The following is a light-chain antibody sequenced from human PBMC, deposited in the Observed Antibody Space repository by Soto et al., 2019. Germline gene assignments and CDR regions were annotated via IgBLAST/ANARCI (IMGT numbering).Light chain of an antibody. V-gene: IGLV7-46*01. J-gene: IGLJ2*01. CDR2: DTN. Sequence: QAVVSQEPSLTVSPGGTVTLTCGSTTGAVTSGHYPYWFQQKPGQAPRTLIYDTNNKHSWTPARFSGSLLGGKAALTLSGAPPDDEAEYYCLLSYIGARVFGGGTKLTVL. CDR3: LLSYIGARV. CDR1: TGAVTSGHY.